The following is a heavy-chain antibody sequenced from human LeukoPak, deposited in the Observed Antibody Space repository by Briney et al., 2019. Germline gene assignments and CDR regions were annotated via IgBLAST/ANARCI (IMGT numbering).Heavy chain of an antibody. CDR3: ARSITGTMVYFDY. D-gene: IGHD1-7*01. CDR2: MYYSGST. CDR1: GGSISSYY. V-gene: IGHV4-59*08. Sequence: SETLSLTCTVSGGSISSYYWSWIRQPPGKGLEWIGYMYYSGSTNYNPSLRSRVTMSIDTSKNQFSLKLSSVTAADTAVYYCARSITGTMVYFDYWGQGTLVTVSS. J-gene: IGHJ4*02.